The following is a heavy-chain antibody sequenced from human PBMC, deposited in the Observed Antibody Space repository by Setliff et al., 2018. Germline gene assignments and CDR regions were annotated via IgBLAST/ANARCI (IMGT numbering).Heavy chain of an antibody. J-gene: IGHJ5*02. CDR1: GYTFSSYD. CDR3: ARRYSGTSRGAFDP. D-gene: IGHD1-26*01. CDR2: MNPNSGNT. Sequence: SVKVSCKASGYTFSSYDINWVRRATGQGPEWMGWMNPNSGNTGYAQKFQGRVSMTRNTSISTAYMELSNLRSEDTAVYFCARRYSGTSRGAFDPWGPGTLVTVSS. V-gene: IGHV1-8*01.